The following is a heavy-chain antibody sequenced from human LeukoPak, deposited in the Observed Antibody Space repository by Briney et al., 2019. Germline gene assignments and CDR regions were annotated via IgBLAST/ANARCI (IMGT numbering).Heavy chain of an antibody. D-gene: IGHD5-24*01. J-gene: IGHJ6*03. Sequence: ASVKVSCKASGYTFTSYDINWVRQATGQGREWMGWMNPNSGNTGYAQKFQGRVTMTRNTSISTAYMELSSLRSEDTAVYYCPRNGRRVHNRGYYYYMDVWGKGTTVTVSS. CDR3: PRNGRRVHNRGYYYYMDV. CDR1: GYTFTSYD. CDR2: MNPNSGNT. V-gene: IGHV1-8*01.